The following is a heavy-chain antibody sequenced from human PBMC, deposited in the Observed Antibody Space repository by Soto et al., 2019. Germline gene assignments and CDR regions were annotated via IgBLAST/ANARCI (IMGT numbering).Heavy chain of an antibody. CDR1: GFTFSSYA. V-gene: IGHV3-23*01. D-gene: IGHD3-3*01. Sequence: EVQLLESGGGLVQPGGSLRLSCAASGFTFSSYAMSWVRQAPGKGLEWVSAISGSGGSTYYADSVKGRFTISRDNSKNTLYLQMTSLRAEDTAVYYCATSKVLEWLPNFDYWGQGTLVTVS. CDR3: ATSKVLEWLPNFDY. CDR2: ISGSGGST. J-gene: IGHJ4*02.